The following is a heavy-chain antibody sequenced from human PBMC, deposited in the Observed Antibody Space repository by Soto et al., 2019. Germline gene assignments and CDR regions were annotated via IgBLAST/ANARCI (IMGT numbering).Heavy chain of an antibody. V-gene: IGHV3-33*01. J-gene: IGHJ6*02. Sequence: PGGSLRLSCAASGFTFSSYGMHWVRQAPGKGLEWVAVIWYDGSNKYYADSVKGRFTISRDNSKNTLYLQMNSLRAEDTAVYYCATEYYDFWSGYRRQYYYYGMDVWGQGTTVTVSS. CDR3: ATEYYDFWSGYRRQYYYYGMDV. CDR2: IWYDGSNK. D-gene: IGHD3-3*01. CDR1: GFTFSSYG.